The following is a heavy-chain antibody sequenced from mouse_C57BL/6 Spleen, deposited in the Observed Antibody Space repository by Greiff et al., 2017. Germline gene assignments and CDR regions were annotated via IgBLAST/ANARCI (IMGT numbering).Heavy chain of an antibody. CDR2: IDPSDSET. CDR3: ASGGYYDYGFAY. V-gene: IGHV1-52*01. D-gene: IGHD2-4*01. CDR1: GYTFTSYW. J-gene: IGHJ3*01. Sequence: QVQLKESGAELVRPGSSVKLSCKASGYTFTSYWMHWVKQRPIQGLEWIGNIDPSDSETHYNQKFKDKATLTVDKSSSTAYMQLSSLTSEDSAVYYCASGGYYDYGFAYWGQGTLVTVSA.